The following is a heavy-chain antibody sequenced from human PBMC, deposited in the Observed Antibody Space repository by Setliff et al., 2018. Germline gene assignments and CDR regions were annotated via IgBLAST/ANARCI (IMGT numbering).Heavy chain of an antibody. J-gene: IGHJ4*02. D-gene: IGHD6-6*01. V-gene: IGHV1-3*01. Sequence: GASVKVSCKASGYTFTSYAMHWVRQAPGQRLEWMGWINAGNGNTKYSQKFQGRVTITRDTSASTAYMELSSLRSEDTAVYYWARDGIAARPGADYWGQGTLVTVSS. CDR2: INAGNGNT. CDR3: ARDGIAARPGADY. CDR1: GYTFTSYA.